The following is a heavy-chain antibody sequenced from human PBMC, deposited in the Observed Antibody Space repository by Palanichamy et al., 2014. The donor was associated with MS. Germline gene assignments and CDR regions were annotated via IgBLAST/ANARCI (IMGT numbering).Heavy chain of an antibody. CDR3: AKVRVGVYGMDV. Sequence: EVQLLESGGGLVQPGGSLRLSCAASGFTFSSFAMSWVRQAPGKGLEWVSGISGTGGGAYYADSVKGRFTISRDNSKNTLYLQMKGLRAEDTAIYYCAKVRVGVYGMDVWGQGTTVTVSS. CDR2: ISGTGGGA. D-gene: IGHD3-3*01. V-gene: IGHV3-23*01. J-gene: IGHJ6*02. CDR1: GFTFSSFA.